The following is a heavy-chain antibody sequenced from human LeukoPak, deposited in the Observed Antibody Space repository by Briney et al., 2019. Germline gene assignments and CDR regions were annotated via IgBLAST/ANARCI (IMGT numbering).Heavy chain of an antibody. Sequence: SETLSLTCTVSGGSISSYYWSWIRQPAGKGLEWIGRIYTSGSTSYNPSLKSRVTMSVDTSKNQFSLKLSSVTAADTAVYYCARSAETNYYDSSGYYRYFDYWGQGTLVTVSS. CDR1: GGSISSYY. J-gene: IGHJ4*02. CDR2: IYTSGST. CDR3: ARSAETNYYDSSGYYRYFDY. V-gene: IGHV4-4*07. D-gene: IGHD3-22*01.